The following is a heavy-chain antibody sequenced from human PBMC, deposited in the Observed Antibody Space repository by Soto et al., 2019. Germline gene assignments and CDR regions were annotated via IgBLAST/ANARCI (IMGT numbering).Heavy chain of an antibody. CDR2: ISYDGSNK. CDR1: GFTFSSYG. D-gene: IGHD4-17*01. CDR3: AKDLIGDSAHLDY. J-gene: IGHJ4*02. V-gene: IGHV3-30*18. Sequence: QVQLVESGGGVVQPGRSLRLSCAASGFTFSSYGMHWVRQAPGKGLEWVAVISYDGSNKYYADSVKGRFTISTDNSKNTLYLQMNSLRAEDTAVYYCAKDLIGDSAHLDYWGQGTLVTVSS.